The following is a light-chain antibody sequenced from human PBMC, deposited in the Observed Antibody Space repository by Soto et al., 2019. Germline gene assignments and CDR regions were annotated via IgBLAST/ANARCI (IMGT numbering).Light chain of an antibody. CDR2: TAS. V-gene: IGKV1-12*01. CDR1: QDIITW. Sequence: DTQMSQSPYSLTASVGDRLNITCRASQDIITWLAWYQQKPGKAPNLLIYTASNLQSGVPSRFSGSGSGTHFTLTIGILQPDDLGTYYLQQTDSFPITCGQGTRLEIK. CDR3: QQTDSFPIT. J-gene: IGKJ5*01.